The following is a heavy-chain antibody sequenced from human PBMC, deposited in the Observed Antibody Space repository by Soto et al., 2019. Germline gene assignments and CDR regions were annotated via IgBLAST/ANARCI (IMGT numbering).Heavy chain of an antibody. CDR2: IYYSGST. J-gene: IGHJ6*02. V-gene: IGHV4-30-4*01. D-gene: IGHD3-3*01. CDR1: GGSISSGDYY. Sequence: LSLTCTVSGGSISSGDYYWSWIRQPPGKGLEWIGYIYYSGSTYYNPSLKSRVTISVDTSKNQFSLKLSSVTAADTAVYYCARGKFYDDFPMDYYGMDVWGQGTTVTVSS. CDR3: ARGKFYDDFPMDYYGMDV.